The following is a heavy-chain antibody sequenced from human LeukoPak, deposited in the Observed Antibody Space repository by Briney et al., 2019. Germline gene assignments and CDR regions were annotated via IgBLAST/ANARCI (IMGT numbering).Heavy chain of an antibody. J-gene: IGHJ4*02. D-gene: IGHD3-9*01. V-gene: IGHV4-34*01. CDR2: INHSGST. CDR3: ARARTLTGFNN. CDR1: GGSFSGYY. Sequence: SETLSLTCAVYGGSFSGYYWSWIRQPPGKGLEWIGEINHSGSTNYNPSLKSRVTISVDTSKNQFSLKLSSVSAADTAVYYCARARTLTGFNNWGQGTLVAVSS.